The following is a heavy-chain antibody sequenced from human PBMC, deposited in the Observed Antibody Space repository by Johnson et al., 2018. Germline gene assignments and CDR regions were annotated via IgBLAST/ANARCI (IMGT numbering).Heavy chain of an antibody. D-gene: IGHD2-2*02. V-gene: IGHV3-49*05. J-gene: IGHJ6*02. CDR3: TSHLGYCSSTSCYSPYYYYGMDV. CDR2: IRSKAYGGTT. Sequence: QLVESGGGLVKPGRSLRLSCTASGFTFGDYAMSWFRQAPGKGLEWVGFIRSKAYGGTTEYAASVKGRFTISRDDSKSIAYLQMNSLKTEDTAVYYCTSHLGYCSSTSCYSPYYYYGMDVWGQGTTVTVSS. CDR1: GFTFGDYA.